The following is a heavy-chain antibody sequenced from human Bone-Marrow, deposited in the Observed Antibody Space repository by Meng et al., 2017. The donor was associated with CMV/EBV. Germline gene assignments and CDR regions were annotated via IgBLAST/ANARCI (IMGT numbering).Heavy chain of an antibody. V-gene: IGHV3-30*02. CDR3: AKGHPYYYYGMDV. CDR1: GFTVSSDS. J-gene: IGHJ6*02. Sequence: GESLKISCAASGFTVSSDSISWVRPAPGKGLEWVAFIRYDGSNKYYADSVKGRFTISRDNSKNTLYLQMNSLRAEDTAVYYCAKGHPYYYYGMDVWGQGTTVTVSS. CDR2: IRYDGSNK.